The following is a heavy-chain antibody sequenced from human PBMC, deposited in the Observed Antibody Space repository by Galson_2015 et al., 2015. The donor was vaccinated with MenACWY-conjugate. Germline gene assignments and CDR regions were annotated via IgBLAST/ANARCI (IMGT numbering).Heavy chain of an antibody. Sequence: SVKVSCKASGYTFVNYAIHWVRQAPGQRLEWMGWINVDNGNTKYPQKIPGRVTITRDTSARTVYMELSSLRSEDTAVYYCARDNSVTIFGVVTQNYFDHWGQGTLVTVSS. CDR3: ARDNSVTIFGVVTQNYFDH. CDR2: INVDNGNT. V-gene: IGHV1-3*01. D-gene: IGHD3-3*01. J-gene: IGHJ4*02. CDR1: GYTFVNYA.